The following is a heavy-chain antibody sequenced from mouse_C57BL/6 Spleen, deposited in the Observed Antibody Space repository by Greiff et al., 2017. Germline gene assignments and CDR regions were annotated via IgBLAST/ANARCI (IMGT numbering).Heavy chain of an antibody. CDR2: INYDGSST. J-gene: IGHJ2*01. Sequence: EVKLVESEGGLVQPGSSMKLSCTASGFTFSDYYMAWVRQVPEKGLEWVANINYDGSSTYYLDSLKSRFIISRDNAKNILYLQMSSLKSEDTATYYCARGYDGYPVYWFDYWGQGTTLTVSS. CDR3: ARGYDGYPVYWFDY. CDR1: GFTFSDYY. D-gene: IGHD2-3*01. V-gene: IGHV5-16*01.